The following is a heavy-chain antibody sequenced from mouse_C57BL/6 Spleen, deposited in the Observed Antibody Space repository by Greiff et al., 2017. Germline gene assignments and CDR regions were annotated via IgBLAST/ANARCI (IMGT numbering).Heavy chain of an antibody. CDR1: GFTFKNTY. CDR2: IDPANGNT. D-gene: IGHD2-5*01. CDR3: ADSNPWYFDV. V-gene: IGHV14-3*01. Sequence: EVQLQQSVAELVRPGASVKLSCTASGFTFKNTYMNWVKQRPEQGLEWIGRIDPANGNTKYAAKFQGKATITADTSSNTAYLQLSSLTSEDTAIYFCADSNPWYFDVWGTGTTVTVSS. J-gene: IGHJ1*03.